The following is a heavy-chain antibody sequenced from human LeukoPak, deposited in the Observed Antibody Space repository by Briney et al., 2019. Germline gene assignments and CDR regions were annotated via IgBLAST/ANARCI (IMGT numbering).Heavy chain of an antibody. CDR1: GYTFTNYG. Sequence: ASVKVSCKASGYTFTNYGISWVRQAPGQGLEWMGWISTNNGNPNYAQKFQGRVTMTTDTSTRTAYMEVRSLRSDDTAVYYCARDRSNSDYWGQGTLVTVSS. CDR3: ARDRSNSDY. D-gene: IGHD5-24*01. J-gene: IGHJ4*02. CDR2: ISTNNGNP. V-gene: IGHV1-18*01.